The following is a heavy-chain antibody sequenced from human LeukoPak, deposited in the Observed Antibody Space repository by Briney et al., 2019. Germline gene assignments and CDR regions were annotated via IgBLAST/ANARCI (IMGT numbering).Heavy chain of an antibody. J-gene: IGHJ4*02. D-gene: IGHD3-22*01. Sequence: SETLSLTCTVSNGSISSYYWGWTRQPPGKGLEWIGSIYYSGSTYYNPSLKSRVTISVDTSKNQFSLKLSSVTAADTAVYYCARGRWLLTIWDYWGQGTLVTVSS. CDR3: ARGRWLLTIWDY. V-gene: IGHV4-39*07. CDR1: NGSISSYY. CDR2: IYYSGST.